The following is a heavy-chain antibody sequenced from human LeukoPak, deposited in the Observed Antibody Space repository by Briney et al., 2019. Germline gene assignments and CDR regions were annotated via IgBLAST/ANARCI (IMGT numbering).Heavy chain of an antibody. CDR2: VYYRGST. J-gene: IGHJ4*02. D-gene: IGHD5-24*01. Sequence: SETLSLTCTVSDGSLRSGSSYWGWIRQPPGKGLEWIVSVYYRGSTYYNPSLESRVTMSVDTSKSQFSLKLSSVTAADTAVYYCARVGPGELATIGYFDYWGQGTLVTVSS. CDR1: DGSLRSGSSY. V-gene: IGHV4-39*07. CDR3: ARVGPGELATIGYFDY.